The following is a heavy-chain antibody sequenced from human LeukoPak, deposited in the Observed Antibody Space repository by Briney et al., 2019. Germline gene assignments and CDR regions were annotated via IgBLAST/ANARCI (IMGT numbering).Heavy chain of an antibody. Sequence: ASVKVSCKASGYTFTSYGIRWVRQAPGQGLEWMGWISAYNGNTNYAQKLQGRVTMTTDTSTSTAYMELRSLRSDDTAVYYCARPIYGSGSSPYFDYWGQGTLVTVSS. V-gene: IGHV1-18*01. CDR1: GYTFTSYG. CDR3: ARPIYGSGSSPYFDY. CDR2: ISAYNGNT. D-gene: IGHD3-10*01. J-gene: IGHJ4*02.